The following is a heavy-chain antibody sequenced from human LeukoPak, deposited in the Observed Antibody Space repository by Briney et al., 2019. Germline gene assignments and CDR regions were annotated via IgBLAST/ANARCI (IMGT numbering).Heavy chain of an antibody. V-gene: IGHV1-58*02. CDR3: AAGYSSSWYVNPFDY. D-gene: IGHD6-13*01. CDR2: IVVGSGNT. CDR1: GFTFTSSA. Sequence: SVKVSCKASGFTFTSSAMQRVRQARGQRLEWIGWIVVGSGNTNYAQKFQERVTITRDMSTSTAYMEPSSLRSEDTAVYYCAAGYSSSWYVNPFDYWGQGTLVTVSS. J-gene: IGHJ4*02.